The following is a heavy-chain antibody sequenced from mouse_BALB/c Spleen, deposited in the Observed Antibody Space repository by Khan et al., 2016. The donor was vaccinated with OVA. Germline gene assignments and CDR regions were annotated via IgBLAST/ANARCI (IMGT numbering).Heavy chain of an antibody. CDR3: ARGNYYGYYFDY. CDR1: GYSITSGYA. D-gene: IGHD1-1*01. Sequence: EVKLLESGPGLVKPSQSLSLTCTVIGYSITSGYAWNWIRQFPGNKLEWMGYISYSGVTSYTPSLKSRISITRDTSKNQFFLQLNSVTTEDTATYYCARGNYYGYYFDYWGQGTTLTVSS. V-gene: IGHV3-2*02. J-gene: IGHJ2*01. CDR2: ISYSGVT.